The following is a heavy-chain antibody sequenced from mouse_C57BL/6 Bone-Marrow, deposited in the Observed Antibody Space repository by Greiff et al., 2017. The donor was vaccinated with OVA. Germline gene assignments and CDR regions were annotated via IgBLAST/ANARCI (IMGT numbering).Heavy chain of an antibody. CDR2: IYPGNGYT. D-gene: IGHD2-1*01. CDR1: GYTFTSYG. CDR3: ARGGNYYGNLYAMDD. V-gene: IGHV1-58*01. Sequence: EVQLQQSGAELVRPGSSVKMSCKTSGYTFTSYGINWVKQRPGQGLEWIGYIYPGNGYTEYNEKFKGKATLTSDTSSSTAYMQLSSLTSDDSAIYFCARGGNYYGNLYAMDDWGQGTSVTVAS. J-gene: IGHJ4*01.